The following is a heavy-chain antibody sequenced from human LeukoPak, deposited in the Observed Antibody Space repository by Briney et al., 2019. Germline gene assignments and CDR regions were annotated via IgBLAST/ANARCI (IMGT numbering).Heavy chain of an antibody. J-gene: IGHJ4*02. Sequence: GGSLTLPCYPCGLTLSSYWMSWARQAPGKGLEWVANIKQDGSEKYYVDSVKGRFTIYRDNAKNSLYLQMNSLRAEDTTVYYCAREGGELDYCGQGTLVTVSS. V-gene: IGHV3-7*01. CDR1: GLTLSSYW. D-gene: IGHD2-21*01. CDR2: IKQDGSEK. CDR3: AREGGELDY.